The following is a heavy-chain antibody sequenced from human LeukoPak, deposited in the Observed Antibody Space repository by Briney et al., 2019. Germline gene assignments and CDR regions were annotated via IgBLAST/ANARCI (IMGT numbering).Heavy chain of an antibody. CDR2: IYHSGGRFETGST. Sequence: TLSLTCTVSGGSISSGHYWGWIRQPPGKGLEWIASIYHSGGRFETGSTHYSPSLKSRVTISVDTSRNQLSLMMTSVTAADTAVYYCARNSSGSSFDRWGQGTVVRASS. CDR1: GGSISSGHY. J-gene: IGHJ4*02. D-gene: IGHD6-19*01. V-gene: IGHV4-38-2*02. CDR3: ARNSSGSSFDR.